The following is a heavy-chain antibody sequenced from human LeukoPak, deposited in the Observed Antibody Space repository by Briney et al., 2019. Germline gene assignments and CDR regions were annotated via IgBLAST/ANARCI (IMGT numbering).Heavy chain of an antibody. V-gene: IGHV5-51*01. CDR1: GYSFTSYW. J-gene: IGHJ4*02. CDR2: IYPGDSDT. D-gene: IGHD4-17*01. CDR3: ARQREGYGDYD. Sequence: GEXLKISFKGSGYSFTSYWIGWVRQMPGKGVEWMGIIYPGDSDTRYSPSFQGQVTISADKSISTAYLQWSSLKASDTAMYYCARQREGYGDYDWGQGTLVTVSS.